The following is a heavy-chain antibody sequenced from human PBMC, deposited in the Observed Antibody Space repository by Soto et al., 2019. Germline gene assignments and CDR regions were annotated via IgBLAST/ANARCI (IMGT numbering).Heavy chain of an antibody. CDR1: GGSFNGYY. CDR2: INHSGST. D-gene: IGHD6-13*01. V-gene: IGHV4-34*01. CDR3: ARIAAAGRLDY. J-gene: IGHJ4*02. Sequence: SETLSLTCAVYGGSFNGYYWSWIRQPPGKGLEWIGEINHSGSTNYNPSLKSRVTISVDTSKNQFSLKLSSVTAADTAVYYCARIAAAGRLDYWGQGTLVTVSS.